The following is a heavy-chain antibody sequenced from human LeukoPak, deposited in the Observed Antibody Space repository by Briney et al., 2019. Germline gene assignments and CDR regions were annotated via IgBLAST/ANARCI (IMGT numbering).Heavy chain of an antibody. V-gene: IGHV4-38-2*02. CDR2: IFHSGKT. D-gene: IGHD3-10*01. CDR3: ARSLTQIWFGELDYYMDV. J-gene: IGHJ6*03. CDR1: GYSMSSGYY. Sequence: SETLSLTCTVSGYSMSSGYYWGWIRQPPGKGLEWIGSIFHSGKTYYNPSLKSRVTISVDASKNQFSLKVNSVTAADTAVYYCARSLTQIWFGELDYYMDVWGKGTTVTISS.